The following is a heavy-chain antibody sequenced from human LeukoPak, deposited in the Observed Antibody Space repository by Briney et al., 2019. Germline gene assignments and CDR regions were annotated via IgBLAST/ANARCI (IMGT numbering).Heavy chain of an antibody. CDR1: GYSVSSNSAA. Sequence: SQTLSLTCAISGYSVSSNSAAWNWIRQSPSRGLEWLGRTYYRSKWYNDYAVSVKSRITINPDTSKNQFSLQLNSVTPEDTAVYYCARAASSSWYIFVSSFNPWGQGWQVTVSS. D-gene: IGHD6-13*01. V-gene: IGHV6-1*01. CDR3: ARAASSSWYIFVSSFNP. CDR2: TYYRSKWYN. J-gene: IGHJ5*02.